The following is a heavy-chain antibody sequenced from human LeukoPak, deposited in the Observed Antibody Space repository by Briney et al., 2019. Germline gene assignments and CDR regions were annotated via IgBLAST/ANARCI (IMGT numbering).Heavy chain of an antibody. CDR3: ARERRYCSGGSCPNWFDP. CDR2: IYYSGST. CDR1: GGSISSGDYY. Sequence: SETLSLTCTVSGGSISSGDYYWSWIRQPPGKGLEWIGYIYYSGSTYYNPSLKSRVTISVDTSKNQFSLKLSSVTAADTAVYYCARERRYCSGGSCPNWFDPWGQGTLVTVSS. D-gene: IGHD2-15*01. J-gene: IGHJ5*02. V-gene: IGHV4-30-4*01.